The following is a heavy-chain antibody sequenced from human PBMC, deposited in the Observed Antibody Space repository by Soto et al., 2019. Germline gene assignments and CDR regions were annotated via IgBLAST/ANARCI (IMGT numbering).Heavy chain of an antibody. J-gene: IGHJ6*02. CDR1: GFTVSSNY. CDR2: IYSGGST. CDR3: ARDLNFYIVATPGYGMDV. Sequence: EVQLVESGGGLVQPGGSLRLSCAASGFTVSSNYMSWVRQAPGKGLEWVSVIYSGGSTYYADSVKGRFTISRDNSRNTLDLQMNRLRAEDTAVYYCARDLNFYIVATPGYGMDVWGQGTTVTVSS. D-gene: IGHD5-12*01. V-gene: IGHV3-66*01.